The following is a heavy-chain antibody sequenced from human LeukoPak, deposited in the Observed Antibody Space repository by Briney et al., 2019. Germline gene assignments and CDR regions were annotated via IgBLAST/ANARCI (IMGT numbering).Heavy chain of an antibody. D-gene: IGHD3-10*02. CDR2: ISSSGSTI. CDR3: AELGITMIGGV. V-gene: IGHV3-48*03. CDR1: GFTFSSYE. Sequence: GGSLRLSCAASGFTFSSYEMNWVRQAPGKGLEGVSYISSSGSTIYYADSVKGRFTISRDNAKDSLYLRMNSLRAEDTAVYYCAELGITMIGGVRGKGTTVTISS. J-gene: IGHJ6*04.